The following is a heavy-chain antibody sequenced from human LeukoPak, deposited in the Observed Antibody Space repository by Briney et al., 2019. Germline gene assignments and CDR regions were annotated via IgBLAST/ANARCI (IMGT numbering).Heavy chain of an antibody. CDR1: GGSISSSNW. J-gene: IGHJ4*02. Sequence: PSGTLSLTCAVSGGSISSSNWWSWVRQPPGKGLEWIGEIYHSGSTNYNSSLKSRVTISVDKSKNQFSLKLSSVTAADTAVYYCAVQYYYGSGSYYGRLDYWGQGTLVTVSS. V-gene: IGHV4-4*02. CDR2: IYHSGST. D-gene: IGHD3-10*01. CDR3: AVQYYYGSGSYYGRLDY.